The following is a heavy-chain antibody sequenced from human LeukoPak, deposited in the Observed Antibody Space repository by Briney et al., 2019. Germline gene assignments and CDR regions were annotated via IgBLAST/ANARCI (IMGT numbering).Heavy chain of an antibody. CDR1: GYTLTSHY. CDR3: ARVGAKPKGFDY. V-gene: IGHV1-2*06. D-gene: IGHD1-14*01. J-gene: IGHJ4*02. CDR2: INPNSGGT. Sequence: EASVKVSCKASGYTLTSHYMHWVRQAPGQGLEWMGRINPNSGGTNYAQKFQGRVTMTRDTSISTAYMELSRLRSDDTAVYYCARVGAKPKGFDYWGQGTLVTVSS.